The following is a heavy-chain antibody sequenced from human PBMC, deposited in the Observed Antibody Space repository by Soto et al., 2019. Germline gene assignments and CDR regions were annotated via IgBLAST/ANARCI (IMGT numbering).Heavy chain of an antibody. V-gene: IGHV1-69*13. Sequence: SVKVSCKASGGGNLRGYRTTWVRRAPGQGLEWMGGIIPKLGSANYAQNFQGRVTITADESTNTVYMELRSLRSDDTAVYYCARGGDGYNFGPVYWGQGTPVTVSS. D-gene: IGHD2-21*01. CDR1: GGGNLRGYR. J-gene: IGHJ4*02. CDR3: ARGGDGYNFGPVY. CDR2: IIPKLGSA.